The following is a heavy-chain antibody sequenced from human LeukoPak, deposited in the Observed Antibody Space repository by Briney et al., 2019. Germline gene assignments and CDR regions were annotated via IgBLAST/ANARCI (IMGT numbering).Heavy chain of an antibody. Sequence: KSSETLSLTCAVYGGSFSGYYWSWIRQPPGKGLEWIGEINHSGSTNYNPSLKSRVTISVDTSKNQFSLKLSSVTAADTAVYYCARTYYYDSSGYPYYYYYGMDVWGQGTMVTVSS. CDR1: GGSFSGYY. V-gene: IGHV4-34*01. CDR2: INHSGST. J-gene: IGHJ6*02. D-gene: IGHD3-22*01. CDR3: ARTYYYDSSGYPYYYYYGMDV.